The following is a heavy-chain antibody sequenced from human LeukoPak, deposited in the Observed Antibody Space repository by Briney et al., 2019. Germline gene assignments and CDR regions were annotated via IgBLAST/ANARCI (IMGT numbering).Heavy chain of an antibody. V-gene: IGHV3-13*04. CDR1: GFSFSSYD. CDR3: ARKKQSAFDY. J-gene: IGHJ4*02. D-gene: IGHD6-19*01. CDR2: IGAAGDT. Sequence: GGSLRLSCAASGFSFSSYDMHWVRQAPVKGLEWVSAIGAAGDTYYPGSVKGRFSVSRENAKNSLYLQMNSLRAGDTAVYYCARKKQSAFDYWGQGTLVTVS.